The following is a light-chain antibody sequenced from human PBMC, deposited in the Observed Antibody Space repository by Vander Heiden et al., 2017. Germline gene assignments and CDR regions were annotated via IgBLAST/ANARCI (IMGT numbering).Light chain of an antibody. Sequence: QSALTQPASVSGSPGQSITIPCTGTSSDVGGYHYVSWYQQHPGKAPKLMIYEVSNRPSGVSNRFSGSKSGNTASLTISGLQAEDEADYYCSSYTSSSAVVFGGRTKLTVL. CDR1: SSDVGGYHY. J-gene: IGLJ2*01. CDR3: SSYTSSSAVV. CDR2: EVS. V-gene: IGLV2-14*01.